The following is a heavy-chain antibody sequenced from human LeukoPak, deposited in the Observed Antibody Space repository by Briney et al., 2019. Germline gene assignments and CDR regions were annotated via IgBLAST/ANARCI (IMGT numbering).Heavy chain of an antibody. Sequence: SETLSLTCAVYGGSFSGYYWSWIRQPPGKGLEWIGEINHSGSTNYNPSLKSRVTISVDTSKNQFSLKLSSVTAADTAVYYCARGKGGFGELSDWGQGTLVTVSS. CDR1: GGSFSGYY. CDR3: ARGKGGFGELSD. CDR2: INHSGST. D-gene: IGHD3-10*01. V-gene: IGHV4-34*01. J-gene: IGHJ4*02.